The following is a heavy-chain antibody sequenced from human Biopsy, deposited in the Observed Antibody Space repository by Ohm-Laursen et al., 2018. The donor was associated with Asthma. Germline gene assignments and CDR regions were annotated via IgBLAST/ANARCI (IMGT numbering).Heavy chain of an antibody. V-gene: IGHV4-31*03. CDR2: MYYSGTT. D-gene: IGHD3-22*01. J-gene: IGHJ4*02. CDR1: GGSISNSNYY. CDR3: ARGVEYDYDSSGYYFDY. Sequence: SQTLSLTCTVSGGSISNSNYYWSWIRQHPGKGLEWIGYMYYSGTTYYNPSLNSRVAILVDTSKNQFSLKVNSVTAADTAAYYCARGVEYDYDSSGYYFDYWGQGTLVTVSS.